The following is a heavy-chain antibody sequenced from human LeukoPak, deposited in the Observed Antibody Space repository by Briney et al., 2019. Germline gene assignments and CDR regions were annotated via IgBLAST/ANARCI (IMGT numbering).Heavy chain of an antibody. CDR3: TNTAANRYYYFDY. J-gene: IGHJ4*02. CDR1: GGSISSGGSY. CDR2: IYHGGST. V-gene: IGHV4-30-2*01. D-gene: IGHD2-2*01. Sequence: PSETLSLTCAVSGGSISSGGSYWSWVRQPPGKGLEWIGYIYHGGSTYYNPSLKSRVTISLDRSKNQFSLKLSSVTAADTAVYYCTNTAANRYYYFDYWGQGTLVTVSS.